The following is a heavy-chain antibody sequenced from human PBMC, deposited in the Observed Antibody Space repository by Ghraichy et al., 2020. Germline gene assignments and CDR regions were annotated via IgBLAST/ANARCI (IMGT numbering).Heavy chain of an antibody. J-gene: IGHJ4*02. CDR2: INGDGSIT. CDR1: RFMFSDYW. V-gene: IGHV3-74*01. Sequence: GESQNISCAASRFMFSDYWMHWVRQAPGKGLEWVARINGDGSITTYADSVKGRFTISRDNAKLTLFLQMNSLRAEDTAVYYCAKDGDGYYYDSSGYFDDWGQGTLVTVSS. D-gene: IGHD3-22*01. CDR3: AKDGDGYYYDSSGYFDD.